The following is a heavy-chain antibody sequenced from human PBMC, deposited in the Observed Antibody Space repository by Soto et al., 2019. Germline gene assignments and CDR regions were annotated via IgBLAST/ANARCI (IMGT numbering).Heavy chain of an antibody. CDR1: GFRFDDYN. J-gene: IGHJ6*02. V-gene: IGHV3-43*01. Sequence: GSLRLSCAASGFRFDDYNIHWVRQAPGKGLEWVSLITWNGGNTYYADSVKGRFTISRDGTTESVSLQMTSLKREDTGLYYCARETLSFGSALDVWGQGTMVTVS. CDR3: ARETLSFGSALDV. CDR2: ITWNGGNT. D-gene: IGHD3-3*01.